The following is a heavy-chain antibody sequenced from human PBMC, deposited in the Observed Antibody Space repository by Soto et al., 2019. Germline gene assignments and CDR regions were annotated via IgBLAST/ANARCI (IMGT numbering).Heavy chain of an antibody. CDR3: AKARLSYYYGMDV. J-gene: IGHJ6*02. V-gene: IGHV3-13*01. CDR1: GFSFSSYD. Sequence: EVQLVESGGGLVQTGGSLRLSCEGSGFSFSSYDMHWVRQAAGKRLEWVAAIGADGDTYYSHSVKGRLTISRENTKNSLSLQMNSLRTGDTGVYHCAKARLSYYYGMDVWCQGTMVTVSS. CDR2: IGADGDT.